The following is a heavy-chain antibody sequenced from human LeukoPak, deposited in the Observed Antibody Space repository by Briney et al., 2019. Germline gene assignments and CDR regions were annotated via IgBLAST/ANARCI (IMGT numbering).Heavy chain of an antibody. Sequence: GRSLRLSCAASGFTFSSYGMHWVRQAPGKGLEWVAVISYDGSNKYYADSVKGRFTISRDNSKNTLYLQMNSLRAEDTAVYYCAKDHSSNWYTYYYLDVWGKGTTVTVSS. CDR1: GFTFSSYG. CDR2: ISYDGSNK. CDR3: AKDHSSNWYTYYYLDV. J-gene: IGHJ6*03. V-gene: IGHV3-30*12. D-gene: IGHD6-13*01.